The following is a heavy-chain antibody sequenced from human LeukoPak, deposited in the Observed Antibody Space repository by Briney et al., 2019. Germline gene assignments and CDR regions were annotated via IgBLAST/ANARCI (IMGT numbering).Heavy chain of an antibody. CDR3: TREPVP. CDR1: GGSISIYY. D-gene: IGHD6-19*01. CDR2: IYGGGTA. J-gene: IGHJ4*02. V-gene: IGHV4-4*07. Sequence: PSETLSLTCTVSGGSISIYYWSWIRQPAGEGLEWIGRIYGGGTASYNPSLKRRVTMPAEMSKNQFSLKLTSVTAADTAVLYCTREPVPWGQGTLVTVSS.